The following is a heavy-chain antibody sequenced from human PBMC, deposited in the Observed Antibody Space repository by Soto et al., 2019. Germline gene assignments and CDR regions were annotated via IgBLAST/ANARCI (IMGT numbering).Heavy chain of an antibody. J-gene: IGHJ5*02. CDR3: ARWVRIGSTHGWFDP. Sequence: LRLSCAASGFTVSSNYMSWVRQAPGKGLEWVSVIYSGGSTYYADSVKGRFTISRDNSKNTLYLQMNSLRAEDTAVYYCARWVRIGSTHGWFDPWGQGTLVTVSS. CDR1: GFTVSSNY. V-gene: IGHV3-53*01. CDR2: IYSGGST. D-gene: IGHD2-2*01.